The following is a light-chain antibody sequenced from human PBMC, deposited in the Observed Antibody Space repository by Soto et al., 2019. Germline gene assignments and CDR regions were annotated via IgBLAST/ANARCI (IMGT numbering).Light chain of an antibody. J-gene: IGKJ1*01. Sequence: QMTQSPSTLSASVGDRVPITCRASQSISSWLAWYQQKPGRAPKLLIYDASSLESGVPSRFSGSGSGTDFTLTISRLEPEDFAVYYCQQYGSSGTFGQGTKVDI. CDR2: DAS. CDR3: QQYGSSGT. CDR1: QSISSW. V-gene: IGKV1-5*01.